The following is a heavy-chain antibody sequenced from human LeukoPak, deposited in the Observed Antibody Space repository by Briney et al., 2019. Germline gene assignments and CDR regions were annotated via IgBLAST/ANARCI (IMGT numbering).Heavy chain of an antibody. Sequence: GGSLRLSCAASGFTFSDYYMSWIRQAPGKGLEWVSYISSSGSTIYYADSVKGRFTISRDNAKNSLYLQMNSLRAEDTAVYYCARYYYDSSGYYYDWFDPWGQGTLVTVSS. D-gene: IGHD3-22*01. J-gene: IGHJ5*02. CDR3: ARYYYDSSGYYYDWFDP. CDR1: GFTFSDYY. V-gene: IGHV3-11*04. CDR2: ISSSGSTI.